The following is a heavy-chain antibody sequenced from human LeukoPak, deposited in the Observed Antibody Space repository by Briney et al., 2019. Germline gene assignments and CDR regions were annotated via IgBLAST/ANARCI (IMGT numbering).Heavy chain of an antibody. CDR2: IIHSGSA. V-gene: IGHV4-34*12. CDR3: ARAGPSSFDY. Sequence: SETLSLTCAVYGGSFSGYYWSWIRQPPGKGLEWIGEIIHSGSANYNPSLKSRVTISVDTSKNQFSLKLSSVTAADTAGYYCARAGPSSFDYWGQGTLVTVSS. CDR1: GGSFSGYY. J-gene: IGHJ4*02. D-gene: IGHD1-14*01.